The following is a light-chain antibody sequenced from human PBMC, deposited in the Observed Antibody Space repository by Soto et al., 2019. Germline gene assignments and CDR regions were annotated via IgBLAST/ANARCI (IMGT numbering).Light chain of an antibody. CDR3: QHYNNWPPWT. Sequence: EIVMTQSPATLSVSPGERATLSCRASQSVSSNLAWYQQKPGQAPRLLIYRASTRATGIPARFSGSGYGTEFTLTISSLQSEDFAVYYCQHYNNWPPWTFGQGTKVEIK. CDR1: QSVSSN. V-gene: IGKV3-15*01. CDR2: RAS. J-gene: IGKJ1*01.